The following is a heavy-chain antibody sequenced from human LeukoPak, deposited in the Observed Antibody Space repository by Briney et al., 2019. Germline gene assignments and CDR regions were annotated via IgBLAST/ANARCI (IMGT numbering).Heavy chain of an antibody. J-gene: IGHJ4*02. Sequence: GGSLTLSCAASGFTFSDYYMSWIRMAPGKGLEWVSVLCTGGIRYYADFVRRRFTISRDDSKNTLYLQMNNLRAEDTAIYYCTKMFTKDNWYGGPDYWGQGTLVTVSS. V-gene: IGHV3-53*01. CDR1: GFTFSDYY. CDR2: LCTGGIR. CDR3: TKMFTKDNWYGGPDY. D-gene: IGHD2-8*01.